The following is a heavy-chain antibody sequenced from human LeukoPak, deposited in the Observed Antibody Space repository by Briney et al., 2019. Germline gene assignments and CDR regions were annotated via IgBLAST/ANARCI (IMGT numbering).Heavy chain of an antibody. J-gene: IGHJ4*02. CDR2: IYYSGST. CDR3: ARLGKQWLASFDH. V-gene: IGHV4-59*01. CDR1: GGSISSYY. Sequence: SETLSLTCTVSGGSISSYYWSWIRQPPGKGLEWIGHIYYSGSTNYNPSLKSRVTISVDTSKNQFSLKLSSVTAADTAVYYCARLGKQWLASFDHWGQRTLVTVSS. D-gene: IGHD6-19*01.